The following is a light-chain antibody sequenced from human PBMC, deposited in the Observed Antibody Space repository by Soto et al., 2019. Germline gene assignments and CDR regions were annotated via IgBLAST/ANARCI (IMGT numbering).Light chain of an antibody. CDR3: QHYNNWPPWT. CDR1: QSVRSN. Sequence: EIVLTQSPATLSLSPGERATLSCRASQSVRSNLVWYQQRPGQAPRLLIYGASSRATGIPARFSGSGSGTEFTLTISSLQSEDFAVYYCQHYNNWPPWTFGQGTKVDI. J-gene: IGKJ1*01. CDR2: GAS. V-gene: IGKV3-15*01.